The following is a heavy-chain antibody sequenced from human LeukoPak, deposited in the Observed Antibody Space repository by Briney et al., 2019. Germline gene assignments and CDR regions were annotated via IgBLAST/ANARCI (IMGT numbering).Heavy chain of an antibody. D-gene: IGHD5-24*01. J-gene: IGHJ4*02. CDR3: ARFPSGNAYNYYFDY. V-gene: IGHV1-46*01. Sequence: GASVKVSCKSSGYTFTHSYIHWVRQAPGQGPEWMGVINPNGGSTTYAQKFKGTVTMTRDTSTSTVYMDLSSLRSDDTAVYYCARFPSGNAYNYYFDYWGQGTLVTVSS. CDR1: GYTFTHSY. CDR2: INPNGGST.